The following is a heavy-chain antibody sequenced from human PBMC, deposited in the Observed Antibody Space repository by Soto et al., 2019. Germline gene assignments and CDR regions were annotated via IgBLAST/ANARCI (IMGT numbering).Heavy chain of an antibody. D-gene: IGHD3-10*01. Sequence: EVQLLESGRGLVQPGGSLRLSCAASGFTFSTSGMSWVRQAPGKGLEWVSSISGSGDYTNYADSVMGRFSISRDNSKNTLYLQINSLTAEDTAVYYCANHGGFDIWGQGTMVSVSS. V-gene: IGHV3-23*01. CDR2: ISGSGDYT. CDR1: GFTFSTSG. CDR3: ANHGGFDI. J-gene: IGHJ3*02.